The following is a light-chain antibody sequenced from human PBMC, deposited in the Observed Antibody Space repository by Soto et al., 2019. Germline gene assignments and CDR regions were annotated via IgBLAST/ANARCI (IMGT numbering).Light chain of an antibody. CDR2: GAS. CDR1: QRISSN. J-gene: IGKJ1*01. CDR3: QQYNNWPPWT. Sequence: EIVMTQSPDTLSVSPGERATLSCRASQRISSNLAWYQQKPGQAPRLLIYGASTRATGIPARFSGSGSGTEFTLTISSLQSEDFAVYYCQQYNNWPPWTFGQGTKVDIK. V-gene: IGKV3-15*01.